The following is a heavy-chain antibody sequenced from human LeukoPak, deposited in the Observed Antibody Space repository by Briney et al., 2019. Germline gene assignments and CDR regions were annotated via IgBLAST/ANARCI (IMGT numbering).Heavy chain of an antibody. CDR2: AYHSGST. J-gene: IGHJ4*02. V-gene: IGHV4-39*07. CDR3: AKAGLGDPARY. CDR1: GGSISSGGYY. D-gene: IGHD3-10*01. Sequence: SETLSLTCTVSGGSISSGGYYWSWIRQPPGKGLEWIGSAYHSGSTYYNPSLKSRVTISVDTSKNQFSLKLSSVIAADTAVYYCAKAGLGDPARYWGQGTLVTVSS.